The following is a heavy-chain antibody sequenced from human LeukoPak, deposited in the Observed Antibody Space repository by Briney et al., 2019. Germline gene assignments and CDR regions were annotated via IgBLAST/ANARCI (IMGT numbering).Heavy chain of an antibody. CDR2: ISAYNGNT. CDR3: AEGAKSGLHY. J-gene: IGHJ4*02. Sequence: EASVKVSSTASGYDFISYGFTWVRQAPGRGLEWMGWISAYNGNTNYAPSLQARVSMTTDASASTVSIEVRSLTPDDTAVYYCAEGAKSGLHYWGQGTLVTVSS. CDR1: GYDFISYG. D-gene: IGHD6-25*01. V-gene: IGHV1-18*01.